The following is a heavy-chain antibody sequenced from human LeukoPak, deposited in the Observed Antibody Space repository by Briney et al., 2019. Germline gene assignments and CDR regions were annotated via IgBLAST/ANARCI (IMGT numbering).Heavy chain of an antibody. J-gene: IGHJ3*02. D-gene: IGHD1-1*01. Sequence: SETLCLTCTVSGGSISSYYWSCIRQPPGKGLEWIGYIYYSGSTNYNPSLKSRVTISVDTSKNQSSLKLSSVTAADTAVYYCARDTNDAFDIWDQGTMVTVSS. V-gene: IGHV4-59*01. CDR1: GGSISSYY. CDR3: ARDTNDAFDI. CDR2: IYYSGST.